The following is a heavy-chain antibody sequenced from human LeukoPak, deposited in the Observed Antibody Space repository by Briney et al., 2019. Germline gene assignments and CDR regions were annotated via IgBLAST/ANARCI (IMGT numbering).Heavy chain of an antibody. CDR1: GFTFSSYW. V-gene: IGHV3-7*01. CDR3: ARDLLGSMTTENYYYCGMDV. CDR2: IKQDGSEK. Sequence: GGSLRLSCAASGFTFSSYWMSWVRQAPGKGLEWVANIKQDGSEKYCVDSVKGRFTISRDNAKNSLYLQMNSLRAEDTAVYYCARDLLGSMTTENYYYCGMDVWGQGTSVTVSS. D-gene: IGHD4-17*01. J-gene: IGHJ6*02.